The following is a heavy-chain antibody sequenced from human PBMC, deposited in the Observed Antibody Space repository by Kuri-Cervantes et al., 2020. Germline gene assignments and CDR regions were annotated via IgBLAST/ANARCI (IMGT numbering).Heavy chain of an antibody. CDR3: ASPLGGGVRGVIDWFDP. CDR2: INPNSGGT. CDR1: GYTFTSYD. D-gene: IGHD3-10*01. V-gene: IGHV1-2*02. Sequence: ASVKVSCKASGYTFTSYDINWVRQAPGQGLEWMGWINPNSGGTNYAQKFQGRVTMTRDTSISTAYMELSRLRSDDTAVYYCASPLGGGVRGVIDWFDPWGQGTLVTVSS. J-gene: IGHJ5*02.